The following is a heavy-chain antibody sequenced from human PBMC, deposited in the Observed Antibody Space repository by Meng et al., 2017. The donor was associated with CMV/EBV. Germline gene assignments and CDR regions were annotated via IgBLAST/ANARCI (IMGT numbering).Heavy chain of an antibody. CDR2: INHSVST. CDR1: GGSFNGYY. V-gene: IGHV4-34*01. J-gene: IGHJ6*02. CDR3: ARLSRWLRMGYGMDV. D-gene: IGHD5-12*01. Sequence: SETLSLTCAVYGGSFNGYYWSWIRQPPGKGLEWIGEINHSVSTNYNPSLKSRVTISVDTSKNQFSLKLSSVTDADTAVYYCARLSRWLRMGYGMDVWGQGTTVTVSS.